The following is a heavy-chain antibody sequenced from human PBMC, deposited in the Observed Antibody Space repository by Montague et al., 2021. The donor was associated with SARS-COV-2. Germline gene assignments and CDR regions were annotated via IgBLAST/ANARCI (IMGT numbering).Heavy chain of an antibody. V-gene: IGHV4-61*05. Sequence: SETLSLTCTVSGGSISSSSHYWSWIRQPPGKGLEWIGYIYYSGSTNYNPSLKSRVTISVDTSKNQFSLKLSSVTAADTAVYYCARRRLTLLWYGMDAWGQGTTVTVSS. CDR2: IYYSGST. D-gene: IGHD3-10*01. J-gene: IGHJ6*02. CDR1: GGSISSSSHY. CDR3: ARRRLTLLWYGMDA.